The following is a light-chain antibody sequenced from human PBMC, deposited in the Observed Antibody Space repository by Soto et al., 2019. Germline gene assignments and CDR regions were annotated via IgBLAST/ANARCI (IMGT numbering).Light chain of an antibody. J-gene: IGKJ1*01. CDR2: AAS. V-gene: IGKV1-6*01. Sequence: IQMTQSPSTLSASVGDTVTVTCRASQGIRNDLGWYQQKPGKAPKLLIYAASSLQSGVPSRFSGSGSGTDFTLTISSLQPEDFATYYCLQDYNYPRTFGQGTKVDIK. CDR3: LQDYNYPRT. CDR1: QGIRND.